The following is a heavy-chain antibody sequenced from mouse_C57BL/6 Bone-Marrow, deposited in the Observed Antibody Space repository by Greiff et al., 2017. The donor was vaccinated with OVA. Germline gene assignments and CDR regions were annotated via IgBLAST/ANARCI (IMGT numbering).Heavy chain of an antibody. V-gene: IGHV1-15*01. J-gene: IGHJ3*01. D-gene: IGHD1-1*01. CDR1: GYTFTDYE. CDR2: IDPETGGT. CDR3: TTLEYYGSSYRSAY. Sequence: VQLQQSGAELVRPGASVTLSCKASGYTFTDYEMHWVKQTPVHGLEWIGAIDPETGGTAYNQKFKGKAILTADKSSSTAYMELSSLTSEDSAVYYCTTLEYYGSSYRSAYWGQGTLVTVSA.